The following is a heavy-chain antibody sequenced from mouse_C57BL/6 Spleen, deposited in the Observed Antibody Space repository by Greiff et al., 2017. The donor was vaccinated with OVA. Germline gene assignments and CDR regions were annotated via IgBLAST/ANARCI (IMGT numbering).Heavy chain of an antibody. V-gene: IGHV1-82*01. CDR2: IYPGDGDT. J-gene: IGHJ3*01. Sequence: QVQLKESGPELVKPGASVKISCKASGYAFSSSWMNWVKQRPGKGLEWIGRIYPGDGDTNYNGKFKGKATLTADKSSSTAYMQLSSLTSEDSAVYYCARGEGSSPWFAYWGKGTLVTVSA. CDR3: ARGEGSSPWFAY. D-gene: IGHD1-1*01. CDR1: GYAFSSSW.